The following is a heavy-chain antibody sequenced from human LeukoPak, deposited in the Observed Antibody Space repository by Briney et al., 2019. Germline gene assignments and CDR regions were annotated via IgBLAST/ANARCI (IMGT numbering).Heavy chain of an antibody. Sequence: SETLSLTCTVSGYSINRGYYWGWIRQPPGMGLEWIGSIYHSVSTYYNPSLKTRVTISVDTSKNQFSLKLSSVTAADTAVYYCATGLSSSWYYFDYWGQGTLVTVSS. CDR1: GYSINRGYY. CDR2: IYHSVST. D-gene: IGHD6-13*01. J-gene: IGHJ4*02. CDR3: ATGLSSSWYYFDY. V-gene: IGHV4-38-2*02.